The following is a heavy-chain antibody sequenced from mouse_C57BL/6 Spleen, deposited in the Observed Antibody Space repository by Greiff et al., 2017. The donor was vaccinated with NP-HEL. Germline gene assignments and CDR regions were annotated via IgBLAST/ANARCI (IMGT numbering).Heavy chain of an antibody. CDR2: ISSGSSTI. CDR3: ATMVTGYYYAMDY. J-gene: IGHJ4*01. Sequence: EVQLQQSGGGLVKPGGSLKLSCAASGFTFSDYGMHWVRQAPEKGLEWVAYISSGSSTIYYADTVKGRFTISRDNAKNTLFLQMTSLRSEDTAMYYCATMVTGYYYAMDYWGQGTSVTVSS. D-gene: IGHD2-2*01. CDR1: GFTFSDYG. V-gene: IGHV5-17*01.